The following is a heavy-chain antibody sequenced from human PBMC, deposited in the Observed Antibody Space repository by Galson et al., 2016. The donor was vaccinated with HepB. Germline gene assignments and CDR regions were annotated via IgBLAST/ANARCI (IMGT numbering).Heavy chain of an antibody. J-gene: IGHJ6*02. CDR1: GNTLTEMA. V-gene: IGHV1-24*01. CDR3: AADSRLARNWYGSSFYSYNGLDG. Sequence: SVKVSCKVTGNTLTEMAMHWVRQAPGKGLEWMGGFDPEDGETIYAQMFQGRVTLTEDKSTDIAYMELSCLRSEETAVYYCAADSRLARNWYGSSFYSYNGLDGGGQAPTVTVSS. D-gene: IGHD2-15*01. CDR2: FDPEDGET.